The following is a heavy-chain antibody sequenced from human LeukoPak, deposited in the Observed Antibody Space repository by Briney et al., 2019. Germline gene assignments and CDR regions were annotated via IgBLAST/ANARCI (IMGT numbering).Heavy chain of an antibody. CDR3: ASGPVLRYFDWLYYFDY. CDR1: GYTFTGYY. Sequence: ASVKVSCKASGYTFTGYYMHWVRQAPGQGLEWMGWINPNSGGTNYAQKFQGRVTMTRDTSISTAYMELSRLRSDDTAVYYCASGPVLRYFDWLYYFDYWGQGTLVTVSS. V-gene: IGHV1-2*02. J-gene: IGHJ4*02. CDR2: INPNSGGT. D-gene: IGHD3-9*01.